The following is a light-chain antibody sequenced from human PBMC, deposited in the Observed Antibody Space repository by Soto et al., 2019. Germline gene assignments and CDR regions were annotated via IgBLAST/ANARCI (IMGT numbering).Light chain of an antibody. CDR3: QKCDYLPI. J-gene: IGKJ3*01. CDR1: HDITSY. Sequence: DIQMTQSPSSLSASVGDRVTITCQASHDITSYLNWYQHKPGEPPKLLIYDASILEAGVPSRFSGSGSGTHFTFTISSLQAEDFATYYCQKCDYLPIFGPGTTVDFK. CDR2: DAS. V-gene: IGKV1-33*01.